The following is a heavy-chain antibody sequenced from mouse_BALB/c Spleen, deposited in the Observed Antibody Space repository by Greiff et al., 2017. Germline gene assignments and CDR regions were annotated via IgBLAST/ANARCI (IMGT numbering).Heavy chain of an antibody. D-gene: IGHD1-2*01. J-gene: IGHJ2*01. CDR3: ARNYYGYAGDY. CDR1: GFTFSSYA. Sequence: EVKVVESGGGLVKPGGSLKLSCAASGFTFSSYAMSWVRQTPEKRLEWVASISSGGSTYYPDSVKGRFTISRDNARNILYLQMSSLRSEDTAMYYCARNYYGYAGDYWGQGTTLTVSS. CDR2: ISSGGST. V-gene: IGHV5-6-5*01.